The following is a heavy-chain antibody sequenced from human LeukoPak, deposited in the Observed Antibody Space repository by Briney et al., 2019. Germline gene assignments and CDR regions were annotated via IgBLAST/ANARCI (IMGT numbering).Heavy chain of an antibody. CDR1: GCTFSSYA. Sequence: GGSLSLTCAASGCTFSSYAMSWVRQAPGKGLEWVSAISGSGGSTYYANSVKGRFTISRDNSKNTLYLQMNSLRAEDTAVYYCAKGSRITMIVVVTLVPFFFDYWGQGTLVTVSS. CDR3: AKGSRITMIVVVTLVPFFFDY. J-gene: IGHJ4*02. V-gene: IGHV3-23*01. D-gene: IGHD3-22*01. CDR2: ISGSGGST.